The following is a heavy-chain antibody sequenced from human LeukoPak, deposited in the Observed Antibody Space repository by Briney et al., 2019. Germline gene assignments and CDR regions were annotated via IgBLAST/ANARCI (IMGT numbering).Heavy chain of an antibody. CDR3: ARPVPSRLGWFDP. Sequence: PSETLSLTCTVSGGSISSSSYYWGWIRQPPGKGLEWIGSIYYSGSTYYNPSLKSRVSISVHRSKNQFSLKLRSVTAADTAVYYCARPVPSRLGWFDPWGQGTLVTVSS. CDR2: IYYSGST. CDR1: GGSISSSSYY. J-gene: IGHJ5*02. V-gene: IGHV4-39*01. D-gene: IGHD1-1*01.